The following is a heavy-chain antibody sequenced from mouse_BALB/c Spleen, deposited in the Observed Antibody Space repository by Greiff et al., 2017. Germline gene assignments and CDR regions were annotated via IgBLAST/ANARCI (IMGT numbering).Heavy chain of an antibody. CDR2: IYWDDDK. J-gene: IGHJ3*01. V-gene: IGHV8-12*01. CDR1: GFSLSTSGMG. CDR3: ARVYYDYDGFAY. D-gene: IGHD2-4*01. Sequence: QVTLKVSGPGILQPSQTLSLTCSFSGFSLSTSGMGVSWIRQPSGKGLEWLAHIYWDDDKRYNPSLKSRLTISKDTSRNQVFLKITSVDTADTATYYCARVYYDYDGFAYWGQGTLVTVSA.